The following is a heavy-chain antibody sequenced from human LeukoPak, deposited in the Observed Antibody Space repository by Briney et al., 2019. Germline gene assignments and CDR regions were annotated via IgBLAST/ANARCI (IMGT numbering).Heavy chain of an antibody. CDR1: GYSFTTYW. V-gene: IGHV5-10-1*01. D-gene: IGHD6-19*01. J-gene: IGHJ4*02. Sequence: GESLKISCKGSGYSFTTYWIGWVRQMPGKGLEWMGRIDPSDSHTNYSPSFQGHVTISADKSISTAYLQWSSLKASDTAMYYCARQTSRGWYPGFAGFWGQGTLVTVSS. CDR3: ARQTSRGWYPGFAGF. CDR2: IDPSDSHT.